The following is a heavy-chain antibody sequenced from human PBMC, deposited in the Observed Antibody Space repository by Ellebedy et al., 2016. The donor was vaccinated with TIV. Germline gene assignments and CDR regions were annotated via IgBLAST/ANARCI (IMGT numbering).Heavy chain of an antibody. J-gene: IGHJ4*02. V-gene: IGHV1-18*04. CDR1: GYTFISYG. Sequence: ASVKVSCKASGYTFISYGISWVRQAPGQGLEWMGWISAYNGNTNYAQKFQGRVTMTTDTSTSTAYMELRSLRSDDTAVYYCARTKSGSLLLDYWGQGTLVTVSS. CDR2: ISAYNGNT. CDR3: ARTKSGSLLLDY. D-gene: IGHD3-10*01.